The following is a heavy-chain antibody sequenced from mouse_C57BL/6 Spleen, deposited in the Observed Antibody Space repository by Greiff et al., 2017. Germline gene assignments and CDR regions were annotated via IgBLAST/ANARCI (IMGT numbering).Heavy chain of an antibody. CDR3: ARSLLTYFDY. V-gene: IGHV1-80*01. CDR2: IYPGDGDT. J-gene: IGHJ2*01. CDR1: GYAFSSYW. Sequence: QVQLKESGAELVKPGASVKISCKASGYAFSSYWMNWVKQRPGKGLEWIGQIYPGDGDTNYNGKFKGKATLTADKSSSTAYMQLSSLTSEDSAVYFCARSLLTYFDYWGQGTTLTVSS. D-gene: IGHD6-2*01.